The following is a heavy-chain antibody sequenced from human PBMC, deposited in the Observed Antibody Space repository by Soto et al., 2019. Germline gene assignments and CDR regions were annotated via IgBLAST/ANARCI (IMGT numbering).Heavy chain of an antibody. V-gene: IGHV4-59*01. CDR1: GGSISSYN. Sequence: SETLSLTCTVSGGSISSYNWSWIRQPPGKGLEWIGYIYYSGSTNYNPSLKSRVTISVDTSKNQFSLKLSSVTAADTAVYYCARGAWKDYYYYYYMDVWGKGTTVTVSS. CDR2: IYYSGST. J-gene: IGHJ6*03. D-gene: IGHD1-1*01. CDR3: ARGAWKDYYYYYYMDV.